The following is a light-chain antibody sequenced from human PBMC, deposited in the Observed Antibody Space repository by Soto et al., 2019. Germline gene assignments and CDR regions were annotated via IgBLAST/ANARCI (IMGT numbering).Light chain of an antibody. Sequence: VWTQSPCTLSLSPGDRATLSCGASQSVTSKLAWYQQKPGQAPRLLISGASNRATGIPDRFSGSGSGTDFTLTISRLEPDDFALYFCQQYGGSPITFGLGTRLENK. CDR2: GAS. CDR3: QQYGGSPIT. CDR1: QSVTSK. V-gene: IGKV3-20*01. J-gene: IGKJ5*01.